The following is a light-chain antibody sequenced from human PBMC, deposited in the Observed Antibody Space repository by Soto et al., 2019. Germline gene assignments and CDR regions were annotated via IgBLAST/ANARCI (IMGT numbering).Light chain of an antibody. Sequence: QSVLTQPPSASGSPGQSVTISCTGTSSDVGGYNYVSWYQQHPGKAPKFMIYEVSKRPSGVPDRFSGSKSGNTASLTVSGLQAEDEADYYSSSYAGSNNLVFGGGTKVTVL. CDR3: SSYAGSNNLV. J-gene: IGLJ3*02. V-gene: IGLV2-8*01. CDR2: EVS. CDR1: SSDVGGYNY.